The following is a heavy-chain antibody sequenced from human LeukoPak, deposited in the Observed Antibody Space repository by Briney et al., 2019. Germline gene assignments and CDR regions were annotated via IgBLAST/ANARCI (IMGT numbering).Heavy chain of an antibody. V-gene: IGHV4-31*03. J-gene: IGHJ4*02. D-gene: IGHD3-16*02. CDR1: GGSISSGGYY. Sequence: SETLSLTCTVSGGSISSGGYYWSWIRQHPGKGLEWIGYIYYSGSTYYNPSLKSRVTISVDTSKNQFSLKLSSVTAADTAVYYCARGTGDYVWGSYRVSPYYFDYWGQGTLVTVSS. CDR3: ARGTGDYVWGSYRVSPYYFDY. CDR2: IYYSGST.